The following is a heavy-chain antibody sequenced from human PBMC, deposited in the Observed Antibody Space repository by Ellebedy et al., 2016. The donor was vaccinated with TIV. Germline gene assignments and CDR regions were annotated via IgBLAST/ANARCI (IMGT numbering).Heavy chain of an antibody. J-gene: IGHJ4*02. Sequence: MPSETLSLTWAVYGGSFSGYYWSWIRQPPGKGLEWIGEITHSGSTNYNPSLKSRVTISVDTSKNQFSLNLSSVTAADTAVYYCARGLARDYWGQGTLVTVSS. CDR3: ARGLARDY. CDR1: GGSFSGYY. V-gene: IGHV4-34*01. CDR2: ITHSGST.